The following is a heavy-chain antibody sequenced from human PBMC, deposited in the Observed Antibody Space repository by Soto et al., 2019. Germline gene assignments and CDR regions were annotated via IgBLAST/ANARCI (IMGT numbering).Heavy chain of an antibody. CDR1: GGSISSGGYY. V-gene: IGHV4-31*03. CDR2: IYYSGST. CDR3: AREVVVVAGRWFDP. Sequence: QVQLQESGPGLVKPSQTLSLTCTVSGGSISSGGYYWSWIRQHPGKGLEWIGYIYYSGSTYYNPSLTRRVSRSVDTSKNQFSLKLSSVTAADTAVYYCAREVVVVAGRWFDPWGQGTLVTVSS. J-gene: IGHJ5*02. D-gene: IGHD2-15*01.